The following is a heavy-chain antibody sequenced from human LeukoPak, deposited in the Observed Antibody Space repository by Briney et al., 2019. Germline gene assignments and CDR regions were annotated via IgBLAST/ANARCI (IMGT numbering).Heavy chain of an antibody. D-gene: IGHD6-13*01. J-gene: IGHJ5*02. Sequence: SETLSLTCAVYGGSFSDYYWSWIRQPPGKGLEWIGEINHSGNTHYNPSLKSRVTISVDTSKKQFSLRLTSVTAADTAVYYCTKKGGGQLVNTRRWFDPWGQGTPVTVSS. CDR3: TKKGGGQLVNTRRWFDP. CDR2: INHSGNT. CDR1: GGSFSDYY. V-gene: IGHV4-34*01.